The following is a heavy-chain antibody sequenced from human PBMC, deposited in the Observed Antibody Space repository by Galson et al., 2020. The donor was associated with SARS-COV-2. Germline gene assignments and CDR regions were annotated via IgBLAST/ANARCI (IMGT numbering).Heavy chain of an antibody. CDR1: GGSVSSSGYY. D-gene: IGHD3-10*01. CDR2: ISYSAITSSNSGIT. V-gene: IGHV4-31*03. J-gene: IGHJ4*02. CDR3: ARDNYYGSGSY. Sequence: SETLSLTCTVSGGSVSSSGYYWSWIRQHPGKGLEWIGFISYSAITSSNSGITSYNPSLKSRITISADTSKNQFSLMVNSVTAADTAVYYCARDNYYGSGSYWGQGTLVTVSS.